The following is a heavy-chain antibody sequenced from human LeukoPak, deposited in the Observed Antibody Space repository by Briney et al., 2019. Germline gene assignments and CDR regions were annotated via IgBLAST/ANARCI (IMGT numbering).Heavy chain of an antibody. CDR3: ASGGYDSGFDY. CDR2: IYYSGST. CDR1: GGSISSYY. Sequence: SETLSLTCTVSGGSISSYYWSWIRQPPGRGLEWIGYIYYSGSTNYNPSLKSRVTISVDTSKNQFSLKLSSVTAADTAVYYCASGGYDSGFDYWGQGTLVTVSS. V-gene: IGHV4-59*08. J-gene: IGHJ4*02. D-gene: IGHD5-12*01.